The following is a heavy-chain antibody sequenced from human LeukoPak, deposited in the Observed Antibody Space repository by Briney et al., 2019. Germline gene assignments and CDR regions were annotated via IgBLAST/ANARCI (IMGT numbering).Heavy chain of an antibody. Sequence: SETLSLTCTVSGGSISSYYWSWIRQPPGKGLEWIGYIYYSGSTNYNPSLKSRVTISVDTSKNQFSLKLSSVTAADTAVYYCERDRGYDYVWGSYRYDYWGQGTLVTVSS. CDR3: ERDRGYDYVWGSYRYDY. D-gene: IGHD3-16*02. J-gene: IGHJ4*02. CDR2: IYYSGST. V-gene: IGHV4-59*01. CDR1: GGSISSYY.